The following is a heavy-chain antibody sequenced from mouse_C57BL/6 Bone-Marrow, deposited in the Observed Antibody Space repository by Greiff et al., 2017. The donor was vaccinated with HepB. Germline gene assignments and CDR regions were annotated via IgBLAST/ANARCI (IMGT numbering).Heavy chain of an antibody. CDR2: INPSSGYT. CDR1: GYTFTSYW. D-gene: IGHD2-1*01. CDR3: ASGDGIYFFAY. V-gene: IGHV1-7*01. Sequence: QVHVKQSGAELAKPGASVKLSCKASGYTFTSYWMHGVKQRPGQGLEWIGYINPSSGYTKYNQKFKDKATLTADKSSSTAYMQLSSLTYEDSAVYYCASGDGIYFFAYWGQATLVTVSA. J-gene: IGHJ3*01.